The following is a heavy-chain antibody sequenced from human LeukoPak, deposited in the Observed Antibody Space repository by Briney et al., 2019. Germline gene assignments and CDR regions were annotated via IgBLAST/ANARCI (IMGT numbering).Heavy chain of an antibody. Sequence: PGRSLRLSCAASGFTFSSYGMHWVRQAPGKGLEWVAVISYDGSHKYYGDSVKGRFTISRDNSKNTLYLQMNSPRAEDTAVYYCARVYIAAAGALFDYWGQGTLVTVSS. V-gene: IGHV3-30*03. CDR2: ISYDGSHK. D-gene: IGHD6-13*01. CDR1: GFTFSSYG. J-gene: IGHJ4*02. CDR3: ARVYIAAAGALFDY.